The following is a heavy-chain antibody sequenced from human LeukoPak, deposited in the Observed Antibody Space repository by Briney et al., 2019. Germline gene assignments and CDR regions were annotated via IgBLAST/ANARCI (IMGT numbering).Heavy chain of an antibody. V-gene: IGHV4-30-4*01. CDR2: IYYSWST. CDR1: GGSISSGDYY. CDR3: ARFLEWLLLDY. Sequence: PSETLSLTCTVSGGSISSGDYYWSWIRQPPGKGLEWIGYIYYSWSTYYNPSLKSRVTISVDTSKNQFSLKLSSVTAADTAVYYCARFLEWLLLDYWGQGTLVTVSS. D-gene: IGHD3-3*01. J-gene: IGHJ4*02.